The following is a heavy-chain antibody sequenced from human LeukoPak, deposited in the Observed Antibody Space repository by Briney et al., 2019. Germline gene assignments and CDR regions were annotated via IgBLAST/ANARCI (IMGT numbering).Heavy chain of an antibody. D-gene: IGHD6-19*01. CDR1: GGSISSYY. V-gene: IGHV4-4*07. J-gene: IGHJ3*02. Sequence: PSETLSLTCTVSGGSISSYYWSWIRQPAGKGLEWIGRIYTSGSTNYNPSLKSRVTMSVDTSKNQFSLKLSSVTAADTAVYYCARVDTGYSSGWYLAFDIWGQGTMVTVSS. CDR3: ARVDTGYSSGWYLAFDI. CDR2: IYTSGST.